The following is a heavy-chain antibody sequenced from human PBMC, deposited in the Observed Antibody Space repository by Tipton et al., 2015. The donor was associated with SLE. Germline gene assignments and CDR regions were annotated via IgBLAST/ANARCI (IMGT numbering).Heavy chain of an antibody. Sequence: TLSLTCTVSGDSISNGDDYWSWIRQPPGKGLEWIGNIYYGGGTYYNPSLESRVTISLDTSKNQFSLKLSSVTAADTAVYYCARSTDQNWFDPWGQGTLVTVSS. D-gene: IGHD2-2*01. J-gene: IGHJ5*02. CDR3: ARSTDQNWFDP. CDR2: IYYGGGT. V-gene: IGHV4-31*03. CDR1: GDSISNGDDY.